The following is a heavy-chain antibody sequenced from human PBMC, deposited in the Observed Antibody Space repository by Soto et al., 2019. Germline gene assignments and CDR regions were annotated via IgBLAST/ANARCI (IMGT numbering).Heavy chain of an antibody. CDR2: IYHSGST. CDR1: GGSISSGGYY. Sequence: PSETLSLTCTVSGGSISSGGYYWSWIRQPPGKGLEWIGEIYHSGSTNYNPSLKSRVTISVDKSKNQFSLKLSSVTAADTAVYYCARVAVAGTRVDYWGQGTLVTVSS. V-gene: IGHV4-39*07. D-gene: IGHD6-19*01. J-gene: IGHJ4*02. CDR3: ARVAVAGTRVDY.